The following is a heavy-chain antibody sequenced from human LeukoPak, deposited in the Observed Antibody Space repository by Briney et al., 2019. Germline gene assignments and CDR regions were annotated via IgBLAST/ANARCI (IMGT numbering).Heavy chain of an antibody. CDR3: ARDFQKVTPQAFDI. V-gene: IGHV3-48*01. CDR1: GFTFSSYS. CDR2: ISSSSSTI. J-gene: IGHJ3*02. Sequence: GGSLRLSCAASGFTFSSYSMNWVRQAPGKGLEWVSYISSSSSTIYYADSVKGRFTISRDNAKNSLYLQMNSLRAEDTAVYYCARDFQKVTPQAFDIWGQGTMVTVSS. D-gene: IGHD4-23*01.